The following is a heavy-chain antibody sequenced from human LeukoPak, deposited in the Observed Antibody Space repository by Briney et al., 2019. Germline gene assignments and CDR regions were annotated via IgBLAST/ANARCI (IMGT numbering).Heavy chain of an antibody. CDR3: ARRGGGGYYYGMDV. D-gene: IGHD3-16*01. CDR2: VYYSGST. V-gene: IGHV4-59*08. CDR1: GGSISSGY. J-gene: IGHJ6*02. Sequence: SETLSLTCTVSGGSISSGYWSWNRQPPGKGLEWIGYVYYSGSTNYNPSLKSRVTISVDTSKNQFSLKLSSVTAADTAVYYCARRGGGGYYYGMDVWGQGTTATVSS.